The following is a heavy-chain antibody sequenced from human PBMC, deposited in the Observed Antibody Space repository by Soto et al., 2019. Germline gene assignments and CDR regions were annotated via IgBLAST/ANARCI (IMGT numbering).Heavy chain of an antibody. V-gene: IGHV3-11*01. CDR2: ISSSGNSI. CDR1: GFSFSDYY. Sequence: GGSLRLSCAASGFSFSDYYMSWIRQAPGKGLEWVSYISSSGNSIFYADSVKGRFTISRDSAKKLVFLQMNSLRAEDTAVFYCTRLGSAWSVDYWGRGTLVTVS. CDR3: TRLGSAWSVDY. D-gene: IGHD6-19*01. J-gene: IGHJ4*02.